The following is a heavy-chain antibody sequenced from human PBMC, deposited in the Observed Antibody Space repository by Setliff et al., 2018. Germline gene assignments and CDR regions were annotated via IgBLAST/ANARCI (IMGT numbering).Heavy chain of an antibody. CDR1: GFTFSSYE. CDR2: ISSSGSTM. D-gene: IGHD2-2*01. CDR3: ARDGDCSSTSCYGVDAFDI. V-gene: IGHV3-48*03. J-gene: IGHJ3*02. Sequence: GGSLRLSCAASGFTFSSYEMSWVRQAPGKGLEWVSYISSSGSTMYYADSVKGRFTISRDNAKNSLYLQMNSLRAEDTAVYYCARDGDCSSTSCYGVDAFDIWGQGTMVTVSS.